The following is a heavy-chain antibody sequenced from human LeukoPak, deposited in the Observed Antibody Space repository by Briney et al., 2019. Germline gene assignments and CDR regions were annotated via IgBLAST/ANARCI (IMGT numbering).Heavy chain of an antibody. D-gene: IGHD3-22*01. Sequence: SQTLSLTCTVSGGSISSGDYYWSWIRQPPGKGLEWFGYIYYSGSTYYNPSLKSRVTISVDTSKNQFSLKLSSVTAADTAVYYCARIGLSDYYDSSGGSIGYWGQGTLVTVSS. CDR2: IYYSGST. CDR3: ARIGLSDYYDSSGGSIGY. V-gene: IGHV4-30-4*01. J-gene: IGHJ4*02. CDR1: GGSISSGDYY.